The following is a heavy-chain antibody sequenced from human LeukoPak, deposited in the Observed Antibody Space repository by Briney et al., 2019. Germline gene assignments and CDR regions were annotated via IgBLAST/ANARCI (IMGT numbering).Heavy chain of an antibody. V-gene: IGHV4-59*12. Sequence: PSETLSLTCTVSGGSISSYYWSWIRQPPGKGLEWIGYIYYSGSTNYNPSLKSRVTISVDTSKNQFSLKLSSVTAADTAVYYCATSVIVGATELDYWGQGTLVTVSS. CDR2: IYYSGST. D-gene: IGHD1-26*01. CDR3: ATSVIVGATELDY. CDR1: GGSISSYY. J-gene: IGHJ4*02.